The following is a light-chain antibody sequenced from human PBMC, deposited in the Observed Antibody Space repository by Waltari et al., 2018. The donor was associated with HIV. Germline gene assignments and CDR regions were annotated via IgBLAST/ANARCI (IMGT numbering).Light chain of an antibody. V-gene: IGLV1-40*01. Sequence: QSVLTQPPPVNGAPAPDVTITSTWGNPNIRAATGCHLYRQLPGTAPKLLIDDNNNRPSGVPHRFSGSKSGTSASLAITRLQAEDEADYYCQSYDSGLGGVFGGGTKLIVL. J-gene: IGLJ2*01. CDR3: QSYDSGLGGV. CDR2: DNN. CDR1: NPNIRAATG.